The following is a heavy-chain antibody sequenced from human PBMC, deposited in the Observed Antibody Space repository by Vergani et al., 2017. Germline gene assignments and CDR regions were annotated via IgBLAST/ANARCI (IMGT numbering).Heavy chain of an antibody. CDR3: ARAKRGRLAVGATDS. CDR2: INPTTGNP. CDR1: GYSFNNYA. Sequence: QEPLVQSGSALKKPGASVKVSCKASGYSFNNYAIHWVRQAPGQGLEWMGWINPTTGNPTYARAFTGRFVFSLDTSISTAYLQIGSLKAEDTAVYFCARAKRGRLAVGATDSWGQGTLLTFSS. V-gene: IGHV7-4-1*01. J-gene: IGHJ4*02. D-gene: IGHD6-19*01.